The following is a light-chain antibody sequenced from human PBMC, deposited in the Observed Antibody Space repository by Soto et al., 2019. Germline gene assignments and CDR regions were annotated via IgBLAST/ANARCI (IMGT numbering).Light chain of an antibody. CDR3: SSYVGSNSVI. Sequence: QSVLTQPPSASGSPGQSVTISCTGTSSDVGGYNYVSWYQQHPGKAPKLMTYEVSKRPSGVPDRFSGSKSGNTASLTVSGXXXXXEADYYCSSYVGSNSVIFGGGTKLTVL. J-gene: IGLJ2*01. CDR2: EVS. V-gene: IGLV2-8*01. CDR1: SSDVGGYNY.